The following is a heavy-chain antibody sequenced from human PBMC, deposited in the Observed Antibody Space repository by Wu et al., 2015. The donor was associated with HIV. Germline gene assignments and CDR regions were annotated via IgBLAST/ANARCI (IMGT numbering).Heavy chain of an antibody. D-gene: IGHD4-11*01. V-gene: IGHV1-2*02. CDR1: GYTFANYY. CDR2: INPSGGST. J-gene: IGHJ4*02. CDR3: ARDATPVTTEFDY. Sequence: QAQLVQLGAEVKKPGASVKVSCGTSGYTFANYYIHWLRQAPGQGLEWMAWINPSGGSTIYSENFEGRVTVTRDTSMKTVYMELDSLTSGDTAVYYCARDATPVTTEFDYWGQGTLITVSS.